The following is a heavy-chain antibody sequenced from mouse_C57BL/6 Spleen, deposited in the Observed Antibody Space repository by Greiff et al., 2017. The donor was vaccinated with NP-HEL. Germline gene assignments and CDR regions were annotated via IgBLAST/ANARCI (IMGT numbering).Heavy chain of an antibody. CDR2: IFPGSGST. V-gene: IGHV1-75*01. J-gene: IGHJ3*01. CDR1: GYTFTDYY. CDR3: AREEFPAWFAY. Sequence: VQLQQSGPELVKPGASVKISCKASGYTFTDYYINWVKQRPGQGLEWIGWIFPGSGSTYYNEKFKGKATLTAEKSSSTAYMQLSSLTSEDSAVYFCAREEFPAWFAYWGQGTLVTVSA.